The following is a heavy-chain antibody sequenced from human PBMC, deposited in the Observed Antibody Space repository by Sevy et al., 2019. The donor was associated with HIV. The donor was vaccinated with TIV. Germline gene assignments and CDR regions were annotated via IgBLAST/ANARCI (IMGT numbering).Heavy chain of an antibody. CDR1: GFTFSSYS. D-gene: IGHD6-13*01. CDR2: ISSSSYI. J-gene: IGHJ3*02. V-gene: IGHV3-21*01. CDR3: ARDQVAAAGRLEAFDI. Sequence: GESLKISCAASGFTFSSYSMNWVRQAPGKGLEWVSSISSSSYIYYADSVKGRFTISRDNAKNSLYLQMNSLRAEDTAVYYFARDQVAAAGRLEAFDIWGQGTMVTVSS.